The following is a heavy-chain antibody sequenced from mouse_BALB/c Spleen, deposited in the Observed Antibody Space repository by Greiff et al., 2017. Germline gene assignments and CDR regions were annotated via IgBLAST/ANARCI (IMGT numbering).Heavy chain of an antibody. Sequence: VQLVESGAELMKPGASVKISCKATGYTFSSYWIEWVKQRPGHGLEWIGEILPGSGSTNYNEKFKGRATFTAHTSPNTAYMQLSSPTSEDSAVYYCARLRQYYFDYWGQGTTLTVSS. V-gene: IGHV1-9*01. CDR3: ARLRQYYFDY. D-gene: IGHD6-1*01. CDR1: GYTFSSYW. J-gene: IGHJ2*01. CDR2: ILPGSGST.